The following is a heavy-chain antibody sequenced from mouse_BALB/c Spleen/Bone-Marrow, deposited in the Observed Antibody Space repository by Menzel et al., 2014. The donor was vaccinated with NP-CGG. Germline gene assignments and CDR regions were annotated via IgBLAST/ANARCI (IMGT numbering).Heavy chain of an antibody. D-gene: IGHD1-1*01. CDR1: GFTFSSFG. CDR3: ARGNYGFSVYYAMDY. V-gene: IGHV5-17*02. CDR2: ISSGSSTI. J-gene: IGHJ4*01. Sequence: VVESGGGLVQPGGSRKLSCAASGFTFSSFGXHWVRQAPXXXXXWVAYISSGSSTIYYADTVRGRFAISRDNPKNTLFLQMTSLRSEDTAMYYCARGNYGFSVYYAMDYWGQGTSVTVSS.